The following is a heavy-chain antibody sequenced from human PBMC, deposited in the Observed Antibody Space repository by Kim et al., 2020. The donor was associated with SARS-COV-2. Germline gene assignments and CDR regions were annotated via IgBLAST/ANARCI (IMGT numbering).Heavy chain of an antibody. Sequence: SETLSLTCTVSGGSISSGDYYWSWIRQPPGKGLEWIGYIYYSGSTYYNPSLKSRVTISVDTSKNQFSLKLSSVTAADTAVYYCARDGMGNDAFDIWGQGTLVTVSS. V-gene: IGHV4-30-4*01. CDR3: ARDGMGNDAFDI. J-gene: IGHJ3*02. D-gene: IGHD7-27*01. CDR1: GGSISSGDYY. CDR2: IYYSGST.